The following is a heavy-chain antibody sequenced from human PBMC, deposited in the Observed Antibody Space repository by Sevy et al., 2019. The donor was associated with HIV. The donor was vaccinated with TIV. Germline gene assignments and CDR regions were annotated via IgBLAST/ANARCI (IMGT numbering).Heavy chain of an antibody. CDR3: ARGGILVEGDDRTTPFDF. CDR1: GFTFNTYS. D-gene: IGHD2-15*01. Sequence: GGSLRLSCSVSGFTFNTYSIHWVRQAPGMGLEWVSVISSDGVNKYYADSVRGRFTISRDNSKSTLYLQMNNLRAGDTGVYYCARGGILVEGDDRTTPFDFWGQGTLVTVSS. J-gene: IGHJ4*02. V-gene: IGHV3-30-3*01. CDR2: ISSDGVNK.